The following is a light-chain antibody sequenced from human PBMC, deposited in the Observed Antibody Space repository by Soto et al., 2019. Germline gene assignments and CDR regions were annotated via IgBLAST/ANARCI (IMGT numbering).Light chain of an antibody. CDR2: TTD. Sequence: QALVTQEPSLTVSPGGTVTLTCASSTGAVTTGNYASWFQQKPGQAPRTLISTTDNRHSWTPARFSGSLLGGKAALTLSSVQPEDEADYYCLLYFGGAQLVFGGGTKLTVL. CDR3: LLYFGGAQLV. CDR1: TGAVTTGNY. V-gene: IGLV7-43*01. J-gene: IGLJ3*02.